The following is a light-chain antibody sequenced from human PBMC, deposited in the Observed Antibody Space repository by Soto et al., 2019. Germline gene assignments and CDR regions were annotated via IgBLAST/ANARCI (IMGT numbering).Light chain of an antibody. CDR2: KAS. J-gene: IGKJ2*01. CDR3: LQYTSFSGNT. V-gene: IGKV1-5*03. CDR1: QSTSNW. Sequence: DIQMTQSPSTLSASVGDRVTITCRTSQSTSNWLAWYQQKPGKAPKLLIYKASNLESGVPSRFSGSGSGTEFTLTISSLQPDDFATYYCLQYTSFSGNTFGQGTKLEIK.